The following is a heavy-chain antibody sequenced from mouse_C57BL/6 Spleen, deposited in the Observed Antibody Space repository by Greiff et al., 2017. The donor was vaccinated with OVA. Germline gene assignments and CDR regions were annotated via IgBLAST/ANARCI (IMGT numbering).Heavy chain of an antibody. V-gene: IGHV3-6*01. D-gene: IGHD2-1*01. CDR1: GYSITSGYY. J-gene: IGHJ4*01. CDR3: ARSLLPYAMDY. CDR2: ISYDGSN. Sequence: EVQLQESGPGLVKPSQSLSLTCSVTGYSITSGYYWNWIRQFPGNKLEWMGYISYDGSNNYNPSLKNRISITRDTSKNQFFLKLNSVTTEDTATYYCARSLLPYAMDYWGQGTSVTVSS.